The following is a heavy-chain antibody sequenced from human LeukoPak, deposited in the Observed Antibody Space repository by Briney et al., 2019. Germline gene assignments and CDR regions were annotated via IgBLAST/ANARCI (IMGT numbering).Heavy chain of an antibody. J-gene: IGHJ4*02. CDR2: INGDGTST. CDR1: GFIFSSSW. Sequence: GGSLRLSCAASGFIFSSSWIHGVPQRPGEGPLWLSRINGDGTSTAYAHSVQGRFIISRDNAKNTLYLQMNSLRVDDTAVYYCTRQWHTPSDYWGQGTVVTVSS. CDR3: TRQWHTPSDY. V-gene: IGHV3-74*03. D-gene: IGHD6-19*01.